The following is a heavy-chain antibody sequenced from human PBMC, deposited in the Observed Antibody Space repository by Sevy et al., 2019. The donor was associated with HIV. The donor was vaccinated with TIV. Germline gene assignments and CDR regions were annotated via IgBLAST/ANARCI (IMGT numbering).Heavy chain of an antibody. CDR3: AKIYDY. V-gene: IGHV4-39*01. CDR2: IFHTGKT. Sequence: SETLSLTCSVSGGSISKIGNYWGWVRQPPGERLEWIGDIFHTGKTNYNPSLKSRVTISLDTSKNQFSLKLSSVTAADTAVYYCAKIYDYWGPRAPVTVSS. J-gene: IGHJ4*02. CDR1: GGSISKIGNY. D-gene: IGHD3-3*01.